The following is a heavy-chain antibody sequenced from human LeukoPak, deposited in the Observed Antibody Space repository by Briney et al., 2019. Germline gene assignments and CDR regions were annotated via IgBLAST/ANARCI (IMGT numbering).Heavy chain of an antibody. J-gene: IGHJ3*02. D-gene: IGHD5-18*01. CDR2: ISYDGSNK. CDR3: AMSGEDTAMVRSPGAFDI. CDR1: GLTFSSYG. V-gene: IGHV3-30*03. Sequence: GGSLRLSCAASGLTFSSYGMHWVRQAPGKGLEWVAVISYDGSNKYYADSVKGRFTISRDNSKSTLYLQMNSLRAEDTAVYYCAMSGEDTAMVRSPGAFDIWGQGTMVTVSS.